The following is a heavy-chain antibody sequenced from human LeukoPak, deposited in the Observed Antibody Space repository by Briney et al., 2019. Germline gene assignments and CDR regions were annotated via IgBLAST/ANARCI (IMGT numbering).Heavy chain of an antibody. Sequence: SETLSLTCTVSGGSISSNTYYWGWIPQPPGQGLEWFGSIYYSGNTFYNPFLKSRVTISVDTSNNHFSLKLSSVTAADTAVYYCVRQGGGSYYFDYWGQGTLVTVSS. D-gene: IGHD2-15*01. CDR3: VRQGGGSYYFDY. V-gene: IGHV4-39*01. CDR1: GGSISSNTYY. J-gene: IGHJ4*02. CDR2: IYYSGNT.